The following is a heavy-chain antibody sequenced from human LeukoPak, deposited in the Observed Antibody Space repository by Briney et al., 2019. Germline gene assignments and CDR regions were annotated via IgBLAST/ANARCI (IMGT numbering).Heavy chain of an antibody. V-gene: IGHV1-2*02. D-gene: IGHD3-22*01. CDR2: INPNSGGT. J-gene: IGHJ6*02. CDR3: ARAPPHYYDSSGYYLGAYYYYGMDV. CDR1: GYTFTGYY. Sequence: ASVKVSCKASGYTFTGYYMHWVRQAPGQGLEWMGWINPNSGGTNYAQKLQGRVTMTTDTSTSTAYMELRSLRSDDTAVYYCARAPPHYYDSSGYYLGAYYYYGMDVWGQGTTVTVSS.